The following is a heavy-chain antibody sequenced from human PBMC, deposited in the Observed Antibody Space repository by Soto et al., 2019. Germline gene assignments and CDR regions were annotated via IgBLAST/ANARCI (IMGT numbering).Heavy chain of an antibody. J-gene: IGHJ4*02. CDR2: ISSSSSTI. D-gene: IGHD1-1*01. CDR1: GFTFSSYS. V-gene: IGHV3-48*01. CDR3: ARDLNCGLLDD. Sequence: EVQLVESGGGLVQPGGSLRLSCAASGFTFSSYSMNWVRQAPGKGLEWVSYISSSSSTIYYADSVKGRFTISRDNAKNARWLQMNSLRAEDTAVYYCARDLNCGLLDDGGQGTLFTVSS.